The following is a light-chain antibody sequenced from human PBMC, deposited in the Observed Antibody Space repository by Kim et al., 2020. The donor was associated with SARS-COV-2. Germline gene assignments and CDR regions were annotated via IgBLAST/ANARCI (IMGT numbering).Light chain of an antibody. CDR1: KLGDKY. CDR2: EES. CDR3: QAWGSSTVV. V-gene: IGLV3-1*01. J-gene: IGLJ2*01. Sequence: VSPGQTASITCSGDKLGDKYACWYQQKPGQSPVLVIYEESKRPSGIPERFSGSNSGNTATLTISGTQAMDEADYYCQAWGSSTVVFGGGTQLTVL.